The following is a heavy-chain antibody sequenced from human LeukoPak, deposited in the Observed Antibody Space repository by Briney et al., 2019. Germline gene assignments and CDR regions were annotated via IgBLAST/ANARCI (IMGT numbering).Heavy chain of an antibody. CDR1: GGTLNNFA. V-gene: IGHV1-69*04. Sequence: SVKVSCKASGGTLNNFAFSWVRQAPGQGLEWMGRLILILGRENYAQKFQGRITITADRSTNTVYMELNSLRPEDTAMYYCAVKSSGRSGGLDFWGQGTRVTVSS. J-gene: IGHJ4*02. CDR2: LILILGRE. CDR3: AVKSSGRSGGLDF. D-gene: IGHD3-22*01.